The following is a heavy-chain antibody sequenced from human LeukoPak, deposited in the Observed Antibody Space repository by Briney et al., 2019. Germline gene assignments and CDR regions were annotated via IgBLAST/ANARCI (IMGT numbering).Heavy chain of an antibody. Sequence: PGGSLRLSCAASEFTVSTNYMSWVRQAPGKGLEWVSIIYSTGGKYYADSVKGRFTISRDNSKHTLYLQMNSLRGEGTAVYYCARGSDGWFAFDYWGQGILVTVSS. CDR2: IYSTGGK. CDR1: EFTVSTNY. D-gene: IGHD6-19*01. J-gene: IGHJ4*02. CDR3: ARGSDGWFAFDY. V-gene: IGHV3-66*01.